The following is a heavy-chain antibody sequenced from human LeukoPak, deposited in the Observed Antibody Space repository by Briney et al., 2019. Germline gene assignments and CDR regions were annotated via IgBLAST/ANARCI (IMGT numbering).Heavy chain of an antibody. CDR2: IRAYAAGGTT. D-gene: IGHD5-24*01. Sequence: GGSLTLSCTASGLTYSSVWMYWIRQAPGKGLEWVGRIRAYAAGGTTEFPAPDKGRFVISRDDAKNTVYLQMNSLETEDTAVYYCVVDTSLRDAQLDYWGQGALVTVSS. J-gene: IGHJ4*02. CDR1: GLTYSSVW. V-gene: IGHV3-15*01. CDR3: VVDTSLRDAQLDY.